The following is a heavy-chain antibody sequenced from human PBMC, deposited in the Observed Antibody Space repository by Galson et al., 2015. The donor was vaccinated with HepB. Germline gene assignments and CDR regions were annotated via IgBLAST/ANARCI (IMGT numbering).Heavy chain of an antibody. CDR3: ARARSNGANYHLVFDS. J-gene: IGHJ4*02. CDR1: GFEFNFYW. V-gene: IGHV3-7*01. Sequence: SLRLSCAASGFEFNFYWMTWVRQAPGKGLEWVANIKRDSSEKSLAASVKGRFAISRENAKTSVYLQMNDLRAEDTAVYYCARARSNGANYHLVFDSWGQGALVTISS. D-gene: IGHD4/OR15-4a*01. CDR2: IKRDSSEK.